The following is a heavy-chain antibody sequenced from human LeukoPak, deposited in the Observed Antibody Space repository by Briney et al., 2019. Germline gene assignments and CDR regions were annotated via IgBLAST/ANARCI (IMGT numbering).Heavy chain of an antibody. J-gene: IGHJ4*02. V-gene: IGHV4-38-2*02. CDR1: HYSISSNYY. CDR2: IYHSGST. CDR3: ARSSGYMSY. Sequence: SETLSLTCTVSHYSISSNYYWGWIRQPPGKGLEWIGSIYHSGSTYYNPSLKSRVTISVDTSKNQFSLKLTSVTAADTAVYYCARSSGYMSYWGQGTLVTASS. D-gene: IGHD3-22*01.